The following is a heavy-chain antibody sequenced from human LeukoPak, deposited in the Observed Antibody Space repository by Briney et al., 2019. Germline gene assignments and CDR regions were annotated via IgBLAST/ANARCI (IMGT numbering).Heavy chain of an antibody. CDR2: IYYSGSP. Sequence: SETLSLTCTVSGGSISSYYWSWIRQPPGKGLEWIGYIYYSGSPNYNPSLKSRVTISVDTSKNQFSLKLSSVTAADTAVYYCAREDRYFDWSIDPWGQGTLVTVSS. CDR3: AREDRYFDWSIDP. J-gene: IGHJ5*02. CDR1: GGSISSYY. D-gene: IGHD3-9*01. V-gene: IGHV4-59*01.